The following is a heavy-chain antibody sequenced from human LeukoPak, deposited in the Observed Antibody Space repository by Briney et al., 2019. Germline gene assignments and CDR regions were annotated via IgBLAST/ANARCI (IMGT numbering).Heavy chain of an antibody. CDR1: GFTFSSYE. V-gene: IGHV3-48*03. J-gene: IGHJ6*03. CDR2: ISSSGSTI. Sequence: GGSLRLSCAASGFTFSSYEMNWVRQAPGKGLEWVSYISSSGSTIYYADSVKGRFTISGDNAKNSLYLQMNSLRAEDTAVYYCARNSGRDGYYYYMDVWGKGTTVTVSS. D-gene: IGHD1-26*01. CDR3: ARNSGRDGYYYYMDV.